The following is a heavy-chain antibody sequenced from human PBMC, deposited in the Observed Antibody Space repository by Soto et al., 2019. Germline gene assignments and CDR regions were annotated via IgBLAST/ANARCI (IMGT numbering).Heavy chain of an antibody. D-gene: IGHD4-17*01. CDR1: GGSISSGNYY. V-gene: IGHV4-30-4*01. Sequence: QVQLQKSGPGLVKPSQTLSLTCTVSGGSISSGNYYWSWIRQPPGKGLEWIGFISYSGTTHYSASLRSRVTISVDTSNNQFSLDLSSVTAADTAVYYCATMGTPVTGLYYFDYWGQGTLVTVSS. CDR3: ATMGTPVTGLYYFDY. J-gene: IGHJ4*02. CDR2: ISYSGTT.